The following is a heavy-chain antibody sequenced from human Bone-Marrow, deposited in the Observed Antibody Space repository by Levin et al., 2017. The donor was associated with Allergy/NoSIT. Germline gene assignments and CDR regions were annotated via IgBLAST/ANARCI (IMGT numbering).Heavy chain of an antibody. CDR1: GYTFTSYW. D-gene: IGHD4-23*01. CDR3: ARRSGNSAGKYYYMDV. Sequence: LGESLKISCKASGYTFTSYWIVWVRQMPGKGLEWMGVIHPGDSDARYSPSFQGQVTFSVDTSNTTAFLQWARLKASDTAIYFCARRSGNSAGKYYYMDVWGKGTTVTVS. V-gene: IGHV5-51*01. J-gene: IGHJ6*03. CDR2: IHPGDSDA.